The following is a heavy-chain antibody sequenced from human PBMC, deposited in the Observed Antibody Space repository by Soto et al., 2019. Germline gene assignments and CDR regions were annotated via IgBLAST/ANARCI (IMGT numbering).Heavy chain of an antibody. CDR3: AREKEEMNYYYYYGMDV. CDR2: ISSSSSTI. V-gene: IGHV3-48*02. J-gene: IGHJ6*02. Sequence: VGSLRLSCAASGFTFSSYSMNWVRQAPGKGLEWVSYISSSSSTIYYADSVKGRFTISRDNAKNSLYLQMNSLRDEDTAVYYCAREKEEMNYYYYYGMDVWGQGTTVTVSS. CDR1: GFTFSSYS.